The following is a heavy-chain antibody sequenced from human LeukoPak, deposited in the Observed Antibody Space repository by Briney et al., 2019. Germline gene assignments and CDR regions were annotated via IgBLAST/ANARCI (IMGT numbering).Heavy chain of an antibody. CDR1: GFTFSSYA. V-gene: IGHV3-21*01. Sequence: GGSLRLSCAASGFTFSSYAMHWVRQAPGKGLEWVSSISSSSSYIYYADSVKGRFTISRDNAKNSLYLQMNSLRAEDTAVYYCARTSTVAGPVRYWGQGTLVTVSS. CDR2: ISSSSSYI. D-gene: IGHD6-19*01. CDR3: ARTSTVAGPVRY. J-gene: IGHJ4*02.